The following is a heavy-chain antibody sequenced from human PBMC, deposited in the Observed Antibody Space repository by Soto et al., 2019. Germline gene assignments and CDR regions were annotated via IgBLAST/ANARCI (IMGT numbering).Heavy chain of an antibody. V-gene: IGHV3-23*01. D-gene: IGHD3-22*01. J-gene: IGHJ4*02. Sequence: GGSLRLSCAASGFTFSSYAMSWVRQAPGKGLEWVSTISGSGGSTYYADSVKGRFTISRDNSKNTLYLQMKSLRAEDTAVYYCAKDGGYAYYDSSGYYFGYWGQGTLVTVSS. CDR3: AKDGGYAYYDSSGYYFGY. CDR1: GFTFSSYA. CDR2: ISGSGGST.